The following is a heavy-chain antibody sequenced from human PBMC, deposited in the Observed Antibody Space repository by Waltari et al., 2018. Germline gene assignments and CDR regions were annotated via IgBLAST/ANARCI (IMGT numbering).Heavy chain of an antibody. CDR3: ARAGRLLPQEYFQH. V-gene: IGHV3-48*01. CDR1: GFTFSDYN. J-gene: IGHJ1*01. Sequence: EVQLVESGGGLVQPGGSLKLSCVVSGFTFSDYNMNWVRQAPGKGLEWVSFISSGGTNMYYADSVKGRFTMSRDNGNNSLYLQMNSLRAEDTAIYYCARAGRLLPQEYFQHWGQGTLVTVSS. CDR2: ISSGGTNM.